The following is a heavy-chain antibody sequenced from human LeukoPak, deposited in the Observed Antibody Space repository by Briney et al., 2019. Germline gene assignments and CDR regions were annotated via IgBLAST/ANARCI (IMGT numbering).Heavy chain of an antibody. D-gene: IGHD2-21*02. CDR3: AKVNAVVTASDFDY. CDR1: GYTFTSYG. CDR2: ISAYNGNT. J-gene: IGHJ4*02. Sequence: ASVKVSCKASGYTFTSYGISWVRQAPGQGLEWMGWISAYNGNTNYAQKLQGRVTMTTDTSTSTAYMELRSLRSDDTAVYYCAKVNAVVTASDFDYWGQGTPVTVSS. V-gene: IGHV1-18*01.